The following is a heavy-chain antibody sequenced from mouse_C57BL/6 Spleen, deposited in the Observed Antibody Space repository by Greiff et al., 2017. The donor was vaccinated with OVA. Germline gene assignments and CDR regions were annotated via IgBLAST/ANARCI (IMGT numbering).Heavy chain of an antibody. V-gene: IGHV5-17*01. Sequence: DVMLVESGGGLVKPGGSLKLSCAASGFTFSDYGMHWVRQAPEKGLEWVAYISSGSSTIYYADTVKGRFTISRDNAKNTLFLQMTSLRSEDTAMYYCARNYYYGSSYTNFDVWGTGTTVTVSS. D-gene: IGHD1-1*01. CDR2: ISSGSSTI. CDR3: ARNYYYGSSYTNFDV. CDR1: GFTFSDYG. J-gene: IGHJ1*03.